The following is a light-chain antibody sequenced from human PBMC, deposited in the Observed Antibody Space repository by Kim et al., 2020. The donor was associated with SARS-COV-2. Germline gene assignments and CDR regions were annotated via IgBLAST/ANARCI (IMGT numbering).Light chain of an antibody. J-gene: IGLJ1*01. Sequence: LGQTVRITCQGDSLRSYYASWYQQKPGQAPVRVIYGKNNRPSGIPDRFSGSSSGNTASLTITGAQAEDEADYYCNSRDSSGNHHYFFGAGTKVTVL. CDR3: NSRDSSGNHHYF. CDR1: SLRSYY. CDR2: GKN. V-gene: IGLV3-19*01.